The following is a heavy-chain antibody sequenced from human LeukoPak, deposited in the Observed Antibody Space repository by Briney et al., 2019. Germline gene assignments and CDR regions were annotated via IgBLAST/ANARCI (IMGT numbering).Heavy chain of an antibody. CDR1: GYTFTDYY. Sequence: ASVKVSCRASGYTFTDYYIHWVRQAPGQGLEWMGWINPNSGGTNYAQKFQGRVTMTRDTSISTAYMELSRLRSDDTAVYHCARVKDRAPTAYDPWGQGTLVTVSS. D-gene: IGHD4-17*01. J-gene: IGHJ5*02. CDR2: INPNSGGT. V-gene: IGHV1-2*02. CDR3: ARVKDRAPTAYDP.